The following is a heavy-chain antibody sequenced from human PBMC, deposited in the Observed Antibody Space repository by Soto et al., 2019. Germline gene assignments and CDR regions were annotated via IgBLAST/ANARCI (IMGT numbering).Heavy chain of an antibody. CDR2: IYYSGST. V-gene: IGHV4-31*03. CDR1: GGSISSGGYY. Sequence: QVQLQESGPGLVKPSQTLSLTCTVSGGSISSGGYYWSWIRQHPGKGLEWIGYIYYSGSTYYNPSLKSRVTISVDTSKNQFSLKLSSVTAADTAVYYCARWCSGGSCYYYYGMDVWGKGTTVTVSS. D-gene: IGHD2-15*01. J-gene: IGHJ6*04. CDR3: ARWCSGGSCYYYYGMDV.